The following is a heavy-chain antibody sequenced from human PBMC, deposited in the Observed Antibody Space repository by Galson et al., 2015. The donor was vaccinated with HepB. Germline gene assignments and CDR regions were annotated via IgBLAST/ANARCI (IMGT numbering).Heavy chain of an antibody. Sequence: SLRLSCAASGFTFSTYNMNWVRQAPGKGLEWVSYISSRGHTTYYGDSVKGRFTISRDNAKNTLYLQMHSLRAEDTAVYYCARDWGYSGYDPFDYWGQGTLVTVSS. V-gene: IGHV3-48*03. J-gene: IGHJ4*02. CDR3: ARDWGYSGYDPFDY. CDR1: GFTFSTYN. CDR2: ISSRGHTT. D-gene: IGHD5-12*01.